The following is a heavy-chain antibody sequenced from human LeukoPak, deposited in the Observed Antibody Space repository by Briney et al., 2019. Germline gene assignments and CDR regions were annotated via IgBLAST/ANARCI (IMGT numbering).Heavy chain of an antibody. Sequence: ASVKVSCKASGYTFTDYYMHWVRQAPGQGLEWMGWVNPISGAANYAQKFQGRVTMTRDTSISTAYMELNSLRSDDTAVYYCARFVGGAPGYFYMDVWGKGTTVTVSS. D-gene: IGHD3-16*01. V-gene: IGHV1-2*02. CDR3: ARFVGGAPGYFYMDV. J-gene: IGHJ6*03. CDR2: VNPISGAA. CDR1: GYTFTDYY.